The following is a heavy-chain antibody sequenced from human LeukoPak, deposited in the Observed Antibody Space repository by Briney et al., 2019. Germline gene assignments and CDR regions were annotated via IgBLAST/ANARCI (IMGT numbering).Heavy chain of an antibody. D-gene: IGHD2-15*01. CDR2: ISGSGGST. J-gene: IGHJ4*02. CDR1: GFTFSSYA. V-gene: IGHV3-23*01. Sequence: PGGSLRLSCAASGFTFSSYAMSWVRQAPGKGLEWVSAISGSGGSTYYADSVKGRFTISRDNAKNSLYLQMNSLRAEDTAVYYCARDDCNGGSCYPDYWGQGTLLTVSS. CDR3: ARDDCNGGSCYPDY.